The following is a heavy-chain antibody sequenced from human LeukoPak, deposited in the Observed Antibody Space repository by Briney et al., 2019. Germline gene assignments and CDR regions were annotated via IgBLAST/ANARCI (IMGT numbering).Heavy chain of an antibody. J-gene: IGHJ4*02. V-gene: IGHV1-2*04. CDR2: INPNSGGT. D-gene: IGHD3-10*01. Sequence: ASVKVSCKASGYTFTGYYMHWLRQAPGQGLEWMGWINPNSGGTNYAQKFQGWVTMTRDTSISTAYMELSRLRSDDTAVYYCARGLRGVSQLIDYWGQGTLVTVSS. CDR1: GYTFTGYY. CDR3: ARGLRGVSQLIDY.